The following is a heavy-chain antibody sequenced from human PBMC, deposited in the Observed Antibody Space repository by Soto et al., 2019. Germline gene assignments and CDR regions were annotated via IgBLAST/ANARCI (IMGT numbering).Heavy chain of an antibody. CDR1: GDSISSYS. D-gene: IGHD3-3*01. CDR2: IHYNGNT. Sequence: QVQLQVSGPGLVKPSETLSLTCTVSGDSISSYSWSWIRQPPGKGLEWIGNIHYNGNTKYSPSLKIRVTMSVDTSKNHLSLKRISVTTADTAVYFCAREGNLGRWSQPLDSWGQGTLVTVSS. CDR3: AREGNLGRWSQPLDS. V-gene: IGHV4-59*01. J-gene: IGHJ4*02.